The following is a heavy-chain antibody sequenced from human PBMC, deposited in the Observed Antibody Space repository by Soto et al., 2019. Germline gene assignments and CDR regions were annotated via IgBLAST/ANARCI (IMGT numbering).Heavy chain of an antibody. Sequence: SVKVSCKASGYTFSDYYIHWVRQAPGQGLEWMGGIIPIFGTANYAQKFQGRVTITADESTSTAYMELSSLRSEDTAVYYCAREGGRDDSSRYYYPFDYWGQGTLVTVSS. V-gene: IGHV1-69*13. CDR3: AREGGRDDSSRYYYPFDY. J-gene: IGHJ4*02. D-gene: IGHD3-22*01. CDR2: IIPIFGTA. CDR1: GYTFSDYY.